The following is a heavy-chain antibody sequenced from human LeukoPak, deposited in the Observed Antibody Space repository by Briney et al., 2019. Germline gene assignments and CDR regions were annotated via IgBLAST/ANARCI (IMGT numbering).Heavy chain of an antibody. CDR3: ARASDTAMITR. J-gene: IGHJ4*02. CDR2: IYASGST. Sequence: SETLSLTCDVYGASFTGYYWSWIRQSPGKGLEWIGRIYASGSTNYTPSLKSRVAISIDMSKNEFSLKLSSVAAADTAVYYCARASDTAMITRWGQGTLVTVSS. CDR1: GASFTGYY. V-gene: IGHV4-59*10. D-gene: IGHD5-18*01.